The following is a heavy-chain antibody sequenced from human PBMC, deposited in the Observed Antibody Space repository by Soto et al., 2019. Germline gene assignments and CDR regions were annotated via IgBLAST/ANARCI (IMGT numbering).Heavy chain of an antibody. CDR3: ARVRELRYFVWCPQNDY. V-gene: IGHV3-30*03. D-gene: IGHD3-9*01. Sequence: QVQLVESGGGVVQPGRSLRLSCAASGFTFSSYGMHWVRQAPGKGLEWVAVISYDGSNKYYADSVKGRFTIYRDNSKKTLYLQMNSLGAEDTAVYYCARVRELRYFVWCPQNDYWGQGTLVTVSS. J-gene: IGHJ4*02. CDR1: GFTFSSYG. CDR2: ISYDGSNK.